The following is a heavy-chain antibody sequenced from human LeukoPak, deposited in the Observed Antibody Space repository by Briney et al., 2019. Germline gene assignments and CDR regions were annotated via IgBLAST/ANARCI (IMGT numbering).Heavy chain of an antibody. CDR3: ARAANSEYFDY. Sequence: SETLSLTCAVYGGSFSGYYWSWIRQPPGKGLEWIGEIYYTWSTKYNPSLKSRVTISLDKSKNLISPKLNSMTAADTALYYCARAANSEYFDYWGQGILVTVSS. V-gene: IGHV4-34*01. D-gene: IGHD1-7*01. J-gene: IGHJ4*02. CDR1: GGSFSGYY. CDR2: IYYTWST.